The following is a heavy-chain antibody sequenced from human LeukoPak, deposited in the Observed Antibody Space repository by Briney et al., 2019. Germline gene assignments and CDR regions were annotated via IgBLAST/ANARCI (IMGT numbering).Heavy chain of an antibody. V-gene: IGHV1-18*01. CDR2: ISADNGNT. J-gene: IGHJ5*02. CDR3: ATVRLTWFDP. D-gene: IGHD3-9*01. CDR1: GYTFTTYN. Sequence: ASVKVSCKASGYTFTTYNINWVRQAPGQGLEWMGWISADNGNTNYAQKFQGRVTMTEDTSTDTAYMELSSLRSEDTAVYYCATVRLTWFDPWGQGTLVTVSS.